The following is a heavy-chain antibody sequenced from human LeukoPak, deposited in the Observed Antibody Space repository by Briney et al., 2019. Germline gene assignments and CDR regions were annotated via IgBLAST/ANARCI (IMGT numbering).Heavy chain of an antibody. D-gene: IGHD3-22*01. J-gene: IGHJ4*02. CDR3: ARRGNYDSSGYYRRNTPFYYFDY. CDR2: INHSGST. Sequence: SETLSLTCAVYGGSFSGYCWSWIRQPPGKGLEWIGEINHSGSTNYNPSLKSRVTISVDTSKNQFSLKLSSVTAADTAVYYCARRGNYDSSGYYRRNTPFYYFDYWGQGTLVTVSS. CDR1: GGSFSGYC. V-gene: IGHV4-34*01.